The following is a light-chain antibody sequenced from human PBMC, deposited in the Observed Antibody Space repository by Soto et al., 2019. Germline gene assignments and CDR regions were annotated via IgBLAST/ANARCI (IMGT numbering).Light chain of an antibody. J-gene: IGKJ1*01. CDR3: QQYGSSPQT. CDR1: QSVSSSY. V-gene: IGKV3-20*01. CDR2: GAS. Sequence: EILLTQSPGTLYLSPGERATLSCRASQSVSSSYLAWYQQKPGQAPRILIYGASSRATGIPDRFSGSGSGTDCTLTISRLEPEDFAVYYCQQYGSSPQTFGQGTKVDIK.